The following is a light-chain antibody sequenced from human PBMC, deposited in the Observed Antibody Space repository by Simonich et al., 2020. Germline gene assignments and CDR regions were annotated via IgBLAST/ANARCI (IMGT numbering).Light chain of an antibody. J-gene: IGKJ1*01. V-gene: IGKV6-21*02. CDR3: HQSSSLPWT. Sequence: EIVLTQTPDFQSVTPKEKVTITCLASQSICSSLHWYQQKPDQSPKLLIQYAATAISWVPSRFSGSGSGTDFTLTINSLEAEDAATYYCHQSSSLPWTFGQGTKVEIK. CDR2: YAA. CDR1: QSICSS.